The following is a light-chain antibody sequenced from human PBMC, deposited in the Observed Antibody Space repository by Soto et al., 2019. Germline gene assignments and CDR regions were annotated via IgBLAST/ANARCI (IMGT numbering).Light chain of an antibody. CDR1: QGISRY. Sequence: IQLTQSPSSLSASLGDRVTITCRASQGISRYLAWYQQKPGKAPNLLIYAASTLQSGVPSRFSGSGSGTDFTLTISSLQPEDFETYYCQQLDSYPLTFGGGTKVDIK. CDR2: AAS. V-gene: IGKV1-9*01. CDR3: QQLDSYPLT. J-gene: IGKJ4*01.